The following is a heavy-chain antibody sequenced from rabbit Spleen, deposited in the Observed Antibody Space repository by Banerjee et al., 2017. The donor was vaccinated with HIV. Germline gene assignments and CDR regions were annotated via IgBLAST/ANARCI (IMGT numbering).Heavy chain of an antibody. Sequence: QQQLVESGGGLVKPGASLTLTCKASGFSFDGTYWICWIRQAPGKGLEWIACIWTGDGSTYYANWAKGRFTISKTSSTTVTLQMTSLTVADTATYFCARDPGGRSGDLDLWGPGTLVTVS. V-gene: IGHV1S45*01. CDR2: IWTGDGST. D-gene: IGHD1-1*01. CDR1: GFSFDGTYW. CDR3: ARDPGGRSGDLDL. J-gene: IGHJ6*01.